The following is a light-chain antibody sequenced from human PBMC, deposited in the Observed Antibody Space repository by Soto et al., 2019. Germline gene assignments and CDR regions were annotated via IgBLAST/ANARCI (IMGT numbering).Light chain of an antibody. CDR1: QSLVYSDGNTY. CDR2: QVS. CDR3: IQFSHFPRT. J-gene: IGKJ1*01. Sequence: VLTQTPLSSPVTLGQPASISCRSSQSLVYSDGNTYLSWLQQRPGQPPRLLIYQVSNRFSGVPDRFSGSWAGTDFTLEIRRVEAEDVGIYSCIQFSHFPRTFGQGTKVEIK. V-gene: IGKV2-24*01.